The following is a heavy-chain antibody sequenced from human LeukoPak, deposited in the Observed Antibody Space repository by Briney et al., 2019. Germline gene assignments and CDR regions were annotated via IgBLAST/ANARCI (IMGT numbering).Heavy chain of an antibody. D-gene: IGHD3-3*01. Sequence: GGSLRLSCAASGFTFSSYDMHWVRQATGKGLEWVSAIGTAGDTYYPGSVKGRFTISRENAKNSLYLQMNSLRAGDTAVYYCAPTPGVIISQERPDYWGQGTLVTVSS. CDR3: APTPGVIISQERPDY. V-gene: IGHV3-13*01. CDR1: GFTFSSYD. J-gene: IGHJ4*02. CDR2: IGTAGDT.